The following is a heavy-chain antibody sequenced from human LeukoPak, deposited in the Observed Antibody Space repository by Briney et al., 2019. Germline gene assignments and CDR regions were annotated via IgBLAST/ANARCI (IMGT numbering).Heavy chain of an antibody. D-gene: IGHD6-13*01. V-gene: IGHV4-61*02. CDR2: IYTSGST. J-gene: IGHJ6*02. CDR1: GASISSGSHY. CDR3: ASRVRMGQHLVRNLYGMDV. Sequence: SQTLSLTCTVSGASISSGSHYWSWIRQPAGRGLEWIGRIYTSGSTNYNPSLKSRVTISVDTSKNQFSLKLSSVTAADTAVYYCASRVRMGQHLVRNLYGMDVWGQGTTVTVSS.